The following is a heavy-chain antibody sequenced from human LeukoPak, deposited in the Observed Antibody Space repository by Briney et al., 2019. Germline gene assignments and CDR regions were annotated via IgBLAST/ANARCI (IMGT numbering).Heavy chain of an antibody. D-gene: IGHD2-2*01. Sequence: SQTLPLTCAVSGGSISSGGYSWSWIRQPPGKGLEWIGYIYHSGSTYYNPSLKSRVTISVDRSKNQFSLKLSSVTAADTAVYYCAREGCSSTSCYYDYWGQGTLVTVSS. CDR1: GGSISSGGYS. CDR3: AREGCSSTSCYYDY. V-gene: IGHV4-30-2*01. CDR2: IYHSGST. J-gene: IGHJ4*02.